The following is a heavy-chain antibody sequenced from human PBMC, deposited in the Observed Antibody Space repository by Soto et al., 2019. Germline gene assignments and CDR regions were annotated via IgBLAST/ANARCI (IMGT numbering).Heavy chain of an antibody. Sequence: SETLSLTCAVYGGSFSGYYWSWIRQPPGKGLEWIGEINHSGSTNYNPSLKSRVTISVDTSKNQFYLKLSSVTDADTAVYYCARGVYYDFCSGYSYGMDVWGQANTVTVSS. D-gene: IGHD3-3*01. CDR2: INHSGST. CDR3: ARGVYYDFCSGYSYGMDV. V-gene: IGHV4-34*01. CDR1: GGSFSGYY. J-gene: IGHJ6*02.